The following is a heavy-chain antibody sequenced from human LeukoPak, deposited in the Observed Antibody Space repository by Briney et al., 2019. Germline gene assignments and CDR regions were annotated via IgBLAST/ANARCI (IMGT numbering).Heavy chain of an antibody. CDR1: GYTFTNYG. D-gene: IGHD3-3*01. CDR2: ISAYNGNT. V-gene: IGHV1-18*01. J-gene: IGHJ5*02. Sequence: ASVKVSCKASGYTFTNYGISWVRQAPGQGLEWMGWISAYNGNTNYAQKLQGRVTMTTDTSTSTAYMELRSLRSDDTAVYYCARDADTIFGERSWFDPWGQGTLVTVSS. CDR3: ARDADTIFGERSWFDP.